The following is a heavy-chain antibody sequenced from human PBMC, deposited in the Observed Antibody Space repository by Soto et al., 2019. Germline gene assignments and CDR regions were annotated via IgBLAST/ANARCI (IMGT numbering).Heavy chain of an antibody. V-gene: IGHV1-2*02. J-gene: IGHJ4*02. Sequence: GASVNVSCKASGYTFTGYYIHWVRQAPGQGLEWMGWINPNNGDTNFAQKFQGRVTMTRDTSTSTAYMDLSSLRFDDTAVYYCARHSGYDYVFDYWGQGTLVTVSS. D-gene: IGHD5-12*01. CDR3: ARHSGYDYVFDY. CDR2: INPNNGDT. CDR1: GYTFTGYY.